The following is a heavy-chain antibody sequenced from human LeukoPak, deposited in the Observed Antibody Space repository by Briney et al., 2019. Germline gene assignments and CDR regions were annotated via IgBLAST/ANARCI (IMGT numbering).Heavy chain of an antibody. CDR3: ARDMTGTTVFDY. Sequence: GGSLRLSCAASGFTVSSNYMSWVRQAPGKGLEWVSVIYSGGSTYYADSVKGRFTISRDNSKNTPYLQMNSLRAEDTAVYYCARDMTGTTVFDYWGQGTLVTVSS. CDR1: GFTVSSNY. D-gene: IGHD1-20*01. J-gene: IGHJ4*02. CDR2: IYSGGST. V-gene: IGHV3-66*01.